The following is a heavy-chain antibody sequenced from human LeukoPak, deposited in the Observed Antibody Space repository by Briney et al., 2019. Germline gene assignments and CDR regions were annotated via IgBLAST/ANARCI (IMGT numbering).Heavy chain of an antibody. CDR2: IKQDGSEK. D-gene: IGHD3-22*01. CDR1: GFTFSSYW. Sequence: GGSLRLSCAASGFTFSSYWMSWVRQAPGKGLEWVANIKQDGSEKYYVDSVKGRVTISRDNARNSLYLQMNSLRAEDTAVYYCASQDSSGYYHYWGQGTLVTVSS. CDR3: ASQDSSGYYHY. V-gene: IGHV3-7*01. J-gene: IGHJ4*02.